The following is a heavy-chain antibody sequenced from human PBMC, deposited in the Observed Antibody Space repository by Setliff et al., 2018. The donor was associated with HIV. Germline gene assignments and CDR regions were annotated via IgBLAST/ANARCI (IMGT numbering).Heavy chain of an antibody. V-gene: IGHV4-31*03. CDR3: ASGRGSSSSWPIDY. CDR1: GGSISSGGYY. Sequence: SETLSLTCTVSGGSISSGGYYWSWIRQHPGKGLEWIGFISYSGSTYYNPSLKSRVAISVDTSKNQFSLKLSSVTAADTAVYYCASGRGSSSSWPIDYWGQGTLVTVSS. CDR2: ISYSGST. J-gene: IGHJ4*02. D-gene: IGHD6-13*01.